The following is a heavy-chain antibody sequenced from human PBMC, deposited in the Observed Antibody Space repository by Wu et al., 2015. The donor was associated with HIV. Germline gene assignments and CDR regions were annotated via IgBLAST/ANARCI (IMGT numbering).Heavy chain of an antibody. CDR3: ARDYPAAPGNYYMDV. Sequence: QVQLVQSGAEVKKPGASVKVSCKASGYTFTGYYMHWVRQAPGQGLEWMGWINPNSGGTNYAQKFQGRVTMTRDTSISTAYMELSRLRSDDTAVYYCARDYPAAPGNYYMDVWGKGTTVTVSS. CDR1: GYTFTGYY. CDR2: INPNSGGT. V-gene: IGHV1-2*02. D-gene: IGHD6-13*01. J-gene: IGHJ6*03.